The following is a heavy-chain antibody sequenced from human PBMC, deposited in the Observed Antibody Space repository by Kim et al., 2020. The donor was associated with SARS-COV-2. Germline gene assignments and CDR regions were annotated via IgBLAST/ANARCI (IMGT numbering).Heavy chain of an antibody. J-gene: IGHJ4*02. D-gene: IGHD6-19*01. Sequence: YADSVKGRFTISRDNAKNSLYLQMNSLRAEDTAVYYCARKTGYTSGWYGYWGQGTLVTVSS. CDR3: ARKTGYTSGWYGY. V-gene: IGHV3-11*03.